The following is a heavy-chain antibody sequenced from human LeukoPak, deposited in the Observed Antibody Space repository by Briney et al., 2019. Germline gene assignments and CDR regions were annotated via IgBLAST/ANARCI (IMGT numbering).Heavy chain of an antibody. D-gene: IGHD2-15*01. Sequence: RGSPRLSSAPSLVTSSGYSMSWVRDTPGEGHERGSYICSSRSTIYSTDPAKGEFTFSRDHAENTPFLQINILRAEDTAVYYCARGDCNGGSCYLSLTTIDYWGQGTLVTVSS. J-gene: IGHJ4*02. CDR3: ARGDCNGGSCYLSLTTIDY. V-gene: IGHV3-48*01. CDR2: ICSSRSTI. CDR1: LVTSSGYS.